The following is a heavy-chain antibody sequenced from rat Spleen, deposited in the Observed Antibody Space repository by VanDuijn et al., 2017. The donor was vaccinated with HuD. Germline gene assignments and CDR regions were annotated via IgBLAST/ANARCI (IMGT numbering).Heavy chain of an antibody. CDR3: ARSGSPLVMDA. Sequence: QVQLKESEPDLVQPSQTLSLTCTVSGFSLTSYHVHWVRPPPGTGLEWMGRIQSGGSTDYNSALKSRLSISRDTSKSQVFLKMNSLQTEDTAMYFCARSGSPLVMDAWGQGASVTVSS. D-gene: IGHD3-8*01. CDR1: GFSLTSYH. V-gene: IGHV2-27*01. CDR2: IQSGGST. J-gene: IGHJ4*01.